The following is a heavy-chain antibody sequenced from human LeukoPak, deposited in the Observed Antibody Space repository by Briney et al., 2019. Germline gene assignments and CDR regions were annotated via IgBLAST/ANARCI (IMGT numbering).Heavy chain of an antibody. CDR2: IYYSGST. V-gene: IGHV4-59*01. Sequence: SETLSLTCTVSGGSISSYYWSWIRQPPGKGLEWIGYIYYSGSTNYNPSLKSRVTISVDTSKNQFSLKLSSMTAADTAVYYCAREIAVAGPRAFDYWGQGTLVTVSS. D-gene: IGHD6-19*01. CDR3: AREIAVAGPRAFDY. J-gene: IGHJ4*02. CDR1: GGSISSYY.